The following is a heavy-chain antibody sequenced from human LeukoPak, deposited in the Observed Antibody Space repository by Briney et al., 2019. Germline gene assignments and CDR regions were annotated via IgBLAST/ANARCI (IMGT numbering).Heavy chain of an antibody. V-gene: IGHV4-39*07. CDR1: GGSISSSSYY. CDR2: IYYSGST. J-gene: IGHJ3*02. Sequence: SETLSLTCTVSGGSISSSSYYWGWIRQPPGKGLEWIGSIYYSGSTYYNPSLKSRVTTSVDTSKNQFSLKLSSVTAADTAVYYCARSIAVAGNDAFDIWGQGTMVTVSS. CDR3: ARSIAVAGNDAFDI. D-gene: IGHD6-19*01.